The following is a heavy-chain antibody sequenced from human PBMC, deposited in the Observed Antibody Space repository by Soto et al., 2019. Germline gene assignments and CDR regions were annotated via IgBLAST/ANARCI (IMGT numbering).Heavy chain of an antibody. J-gene: IGHJ4*02. V-gene: IGHV1-18*01. D-gene: IGHD1-7*01. CDR2: ISTYNGNP. CDR3: ARGRTRALEY. CDR1: GYIFTSQG. Sequence: QIQLVQSGAEVKKPGASVKVSCKASGYIFTSQGISWVRQAPGQGLEWMGWISTYNGNPNYAQKLQGRVTMTTNTSTTTAFLELRSLNSADTAVYYCARGRTRALEYWGQGTPVIVSS.